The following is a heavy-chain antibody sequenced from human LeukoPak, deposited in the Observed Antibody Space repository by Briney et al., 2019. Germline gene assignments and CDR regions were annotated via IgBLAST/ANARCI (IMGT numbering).Heavy chain of an antibody. CDR3: ARRGGDNAFDI. V-gene: IGHV1-69*05. J-gene: IGHJ3*02. Sequence: GASVKVSCKASGGTFSSYAISWVRQAPGQGLEWMGGIIPIFGTANYAQKFQGRVTITTDESTSTAYMELSSLRFEDTAVYYCARRGGDNAFDIWGQGTMVTVSS. D-gene: IGHD2-21*02. CDR1: GGTFSSYA. CDR2: IIPIFGTA.